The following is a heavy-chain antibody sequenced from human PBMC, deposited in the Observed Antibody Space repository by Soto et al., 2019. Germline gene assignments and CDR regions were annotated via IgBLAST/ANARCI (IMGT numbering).Heavy chain of an antibody. CDR3: ARASPSMVRGGNYYYMDV. D-gene: IGHD3-10*01. CDR1: GYHFTSYW. CDR2: IYPGDSDT. J-gene: IGHJ6*03. V-gene: IGHV5-51*01. Sequence: GESLKISCQCSGYHFTSYWIGWVRQMPGKGLEWMGIIYPGDSDTRYSPSFQGQVTISADKSISTAYLQWSSLKASDTAMYYCARASPSMVRGGNYYYMDVWGKGTTVTVSS.